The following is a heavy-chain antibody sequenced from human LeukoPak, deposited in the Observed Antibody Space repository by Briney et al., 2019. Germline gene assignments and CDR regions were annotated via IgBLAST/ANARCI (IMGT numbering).Heavy chain of an antibody. Sequence: GGSLRLSCAASGFTFDDYGLSWVRQAPGKGLEWVSVIYSGGSTYYADSVKGRFTISRDNSKNTLYLQMNSLRAEDTAVYYCARADSTWYYFDYWGQGTLVTVSS. J-gene: IGHJ4*02. CDR1: GFTFDDYG. D-gene: IGHD6-13*01. CDR2: IYSGGST. CDR3: ARADSTWYYFDY. V-gene: IGHV3-53*01.